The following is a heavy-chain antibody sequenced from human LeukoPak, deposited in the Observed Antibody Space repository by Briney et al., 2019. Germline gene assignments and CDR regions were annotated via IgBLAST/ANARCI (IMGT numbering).Heavy chain of an antibody. CDR1: GFTFSSYG. CDR2: ISYDGNSK. Sequence: GGSLRLSCAASGFTFSSYGMHWVRQAPGKGLEWVAVISYDGNSKYYADSVKGRFTISRDNSKNTLYLQMNSLRAEDTAVYYCARDRVATINYYGMDVWGRGTTVTVSS. D-gene: IGHD5-12*01. J-gene: IGHJ6*02. CDR3: ARDRVATINYYGMDV. V-gene: IGHV3-30*03.